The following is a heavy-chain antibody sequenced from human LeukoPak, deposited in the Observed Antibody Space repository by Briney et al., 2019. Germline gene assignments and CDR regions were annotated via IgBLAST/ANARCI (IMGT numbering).Heavy chain of an antibody. J-gene: IGHJ5*02. CDR3: ARDRDCGGDCYPPNWFDP. D-gene: IGHD2-21*02. Sequence: PSETLSLTCTVSGGSISSYYWSWIRQPPGKGLEWIGYIYYSGSTNYNPSLKSRVTISVDTSKNQFSLKLSSVTAADTAVYYCARDRDCGGDCYPPNWFDPWGQGTLVTVSS. V-gene: IGHV4-59*12. CDR2: IYYSGST. CDR1: GGSISSYY.